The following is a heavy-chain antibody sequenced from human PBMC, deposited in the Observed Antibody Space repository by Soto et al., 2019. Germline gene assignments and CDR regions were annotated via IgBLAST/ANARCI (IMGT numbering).Heavy chain of an antibody. V-gene: IGHV4-59*01. Sequence: SETLSLTCTVSGGSISSYYWSWIRQPPGKGLEWIGYIYYSGSTNYNPSLKSRVTISVDTSKNQFSLKLSSVTAADTAVYYCAXAMTTVTRTYYYYGMDVWGQGTTVTVSS. CDR1: GGSISSYY. D-gene: IGHD4-17*01. CDR2: IYYSGST. CDR3: AXAMTTVTRTYYYYGMDV. J-gene: IGHJ6*02.